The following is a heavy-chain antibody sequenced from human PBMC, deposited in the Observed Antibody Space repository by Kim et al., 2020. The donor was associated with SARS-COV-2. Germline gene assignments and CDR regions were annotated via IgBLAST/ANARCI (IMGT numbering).Heavy chain of an antibody. CDR3: AKVLTGFRWYLDL. J-gene: IGHJ2*01. CDR2: ISYDGSIQ. D-gene: IGHD3-9*01. Sequence: GGSLRLSCAASGFSFSNYAMHWVRQAPGKGLAWLALISYDGSIQYYADPVKGRFTISRDNSKNTVYLQMNTLRAEDTAVYYCAKVLTGFRWYLDLCGRGTLVTVSS. CDR1: GFSFSNYA. V-gene: IGHV3-30*18.